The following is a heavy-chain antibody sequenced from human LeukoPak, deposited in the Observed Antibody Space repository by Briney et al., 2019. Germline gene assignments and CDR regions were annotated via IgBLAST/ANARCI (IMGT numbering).Heavy chain of an antibody. V-gene: IGHV4-59*01. CDR1: GGSITSYY. CDR3: ARVMSSIMIRGLRDFYAMDV. J-gene: IGHJ6*02. Sequence: PSETLSLTCTVSGGSITSYYWSWLRQPPGKGLEWIGYISYSGSTNYNPALKSRVTISIDTSKNQFSLKLSSVTAADTAVYYCARVMSSIMIRGLRDFYAMDVWGQGTTVTVSS. D-gene: IGHD3-16*01. CDR2: ISYSGST.